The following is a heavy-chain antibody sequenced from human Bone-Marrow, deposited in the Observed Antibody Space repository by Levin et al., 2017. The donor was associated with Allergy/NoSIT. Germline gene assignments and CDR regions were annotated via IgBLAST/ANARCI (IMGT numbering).Heavy chain of an antibody. V-gene: IGHV4-4*02. CDR3: ARDRGNYDSSGYYFDY. D-gene: IGHD3-22*01. CDR2: IYHSGST. J-gene: IGHJ4*02. CDR1: GGSISSNNW. Sequence: SETLSLTCAVSGGSISSNNWWSWVRQPPGKGLEWIGEIYHSGSTNYNPSLKSRVTISVDKSQNRFSLKLSSVTAADTAVYYCARDRGNYDSSGYYFDYWGQGTLVTVSS.